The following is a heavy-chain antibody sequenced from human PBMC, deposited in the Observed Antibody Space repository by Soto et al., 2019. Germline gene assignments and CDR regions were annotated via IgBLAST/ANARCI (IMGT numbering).Heavy chain of an antibody. Sequence: ASVKVSCKASGYIFTNNGIQWVRQAPGQGLEWMGWISAGNDNTKYSQKFQGRVTITRDTSASTVYMQLSSLRSEDTAVYYCARLWWNGGATLDYWGQGTLVTVS. D-gene: IGHD1-26*01. CDR1: GYIFTNNG. V-gene: IGHV1-3*01. J-gene: IGHJ4*02. CDR2: ISAGNDNT. CDR3: ARLWWNGGATLDY.